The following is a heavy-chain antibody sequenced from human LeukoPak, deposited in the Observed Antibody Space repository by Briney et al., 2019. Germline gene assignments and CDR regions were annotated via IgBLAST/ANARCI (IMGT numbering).Heavy chain of an antibody. Sequence: ASVKVSCKASGYIFTGYYIHWVRQAPGQGLEWMGWINPNSGGTNYAQKLQGRVTMTIDTSTTTAYMDLRSLRSDDTAIYYCARDATRSVIVGAEDGFDYWGQGTLVTVSS. D-gene: IGHD1-26*01. J-gene: IGHJ4*02. V-gene: IGHV1-2*02. CDR1: GYIFTGYY. CDR3: ARDATRSVIVGAEDGFDY. CDR2: INPNSGGT.